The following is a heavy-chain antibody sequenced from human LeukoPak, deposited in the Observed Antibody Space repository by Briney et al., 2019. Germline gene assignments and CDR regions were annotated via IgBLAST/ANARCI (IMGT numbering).Heavy chain of an antibody. J-gene: IGHJ4*02. Sequence: GGSLRLSCAASGFTFSLYGMSWVRQAPGKGLEWVAGIGGSGGGAYYAEALTGRSTISRDNSKNTVYLQMNDLRVEDTAIYYCAKGGLRGGTYNDDFWGQGTLVTVSS. D-gene: IGHD3-16*01. V-gene: IGHV3-23*01. CDR3: AKGGLRGGTYNDDF. CDR1: GFTFSLYG. CDR2: IGGSGGGA.